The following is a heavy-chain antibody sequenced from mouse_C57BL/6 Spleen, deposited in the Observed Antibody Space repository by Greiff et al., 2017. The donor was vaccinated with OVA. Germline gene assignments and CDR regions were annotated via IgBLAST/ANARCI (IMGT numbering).Heavy chain of an antibody. CDR3: ARQGYYDYDEDWYFDV. D-gene: IGHD2-4*01. V-gene: IGHV5-6*01. CDR2: ISSGGSYT. CDR1: GFTFSSYG. Sequence: EVKVVEPGGDLVKPGGSLKLSCAASGFTFSSYGMSWVRQTPDKRLEWVATISSGGSYTYYTDSVKGRFTFSRDNAKNTLYMQMNSLKSEDTAMYYWARQGYYDYDEDWYFDVWGTGTTVTVSS. J-gene: IGHJ1*03.